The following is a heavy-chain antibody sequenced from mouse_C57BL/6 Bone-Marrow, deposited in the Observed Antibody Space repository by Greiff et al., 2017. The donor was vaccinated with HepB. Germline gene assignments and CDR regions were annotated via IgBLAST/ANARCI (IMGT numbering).Heavy chain of an antibody. Sequence: QVQLQQPGAELVKPGASVKMSCKASGYTFTSYWITWVKQRPGQGLEWIGDIYPGSGSTNYNEKFKSKATLTVDTSSSTAYMQLSSLTSEDSAVYYCARWALRRRIQLAMDYWGQGTSVTVSS. J-gene: IGHJ4*01. CDR1: GYTFTSYW. CDR3: ARWALRRRIQLAMDY. V-gene: IGHV1-55*01. D-gene: IGHD2-12*01. CDR2: IYPGSGST.